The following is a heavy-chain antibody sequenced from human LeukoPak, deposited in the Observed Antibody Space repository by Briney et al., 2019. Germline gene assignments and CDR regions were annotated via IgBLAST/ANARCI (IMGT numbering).Heavy chain of an antibody. CDR3: AKLISPYDY. V-gene: IGHV3-30*18. CDR2: ISYDGSNK. Sequence: GGSLRLSCAASGFTFSSYEMNWVRQAPGKGLEWVAVISYDGSNKYYADSVKGRFTISRDNSKNMLYLQMNSLRAEDTAVYYCAKLISPYDYWGQGTLVTVSS. J-gene: IGHJ4*02. CDR1: GFTFSSYE.